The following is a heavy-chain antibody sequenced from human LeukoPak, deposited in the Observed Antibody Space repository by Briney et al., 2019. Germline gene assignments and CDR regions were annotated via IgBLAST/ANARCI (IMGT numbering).Heavy chain of an antibody. CDR2: INPNSGGT. J-gene: IGHJ5*02. D-gene: IGHD2-15*01. CDR3: AAGLGAAAPWGWFDP. Sequence: ASVKVSCKASGYTFTGYYMHWVRQAPGQGLEWMGWINPNSGGTNYAQKFQGRVTMTRDTSISTAYMELSRLRSDDTAVYYCAAGLGAAAPWGWFDPWGQGTLVTVSS. V-gene: IGHV1-2*02. CDR1: GYTFTGYY.